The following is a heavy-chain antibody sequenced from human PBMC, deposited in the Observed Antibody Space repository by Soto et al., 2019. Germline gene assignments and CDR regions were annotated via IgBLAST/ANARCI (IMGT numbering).Heavy chain of an antibody. V-gene: IGHV4-38-2*02. Sequence: SETLSLTCTVSGYSISSSSYWAWIRQPPGKGPEWIASIYHGGTTFYNPSLKSRITISVDTSNNQFSLKLTSVTAADTAVYYCARVHVMVVAGSTFDYWGHGTLVTVSS. D-gene: IGHD6-19*01. CDR1: GYSISSSSY. CDR3: ARVHVMVVAGSTFDY. CDR2: IYHGGTT. J-gene: IGHJ4*01.